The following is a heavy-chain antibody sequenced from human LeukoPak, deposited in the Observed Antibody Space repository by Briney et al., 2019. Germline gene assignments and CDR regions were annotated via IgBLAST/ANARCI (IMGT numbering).Heavy chain of an antibody. CDR2: IYYSGST. CDR1: GGSISSYY. V-gene: IGHV4-59*01. D-gene: IGHD2-15*01. Sequence: SETLSLTCTVPGGSISSYYWSWIRQPPGKGLEWIGYIYYSGSTNYNPSLKSRVTISVDTSKNQFSLKLSSVTAADTAVYYCARERRMRGFDYWGQGTLVTVSS. CDR3: ARERRMRGFDY. J-gene: IGHJ4*02.